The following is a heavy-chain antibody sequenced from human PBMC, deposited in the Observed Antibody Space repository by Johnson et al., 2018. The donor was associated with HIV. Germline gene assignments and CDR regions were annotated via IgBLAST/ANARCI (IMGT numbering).Heavy chain of an antibody. D-gene: IGHD1-26*01. CDR2: IKTDGSST. CDR3: AREGAPSARDFGAFDI. Sequence: VQLVESGGGLVQPGGSLRLSCAASGFTFCNYWMEWVRQAPGKGLVWVSRIKTDGSSTSYGDSVKGRFIVSKDNSKNTLYLQMSSLRAEDTAVYYCAREGAPSARDFGAFDIWGQGTMVTVSS. CDR1: GFTFCNYW. J-gene: IGHJ3*02. V-gene: IGHV3-74*01.